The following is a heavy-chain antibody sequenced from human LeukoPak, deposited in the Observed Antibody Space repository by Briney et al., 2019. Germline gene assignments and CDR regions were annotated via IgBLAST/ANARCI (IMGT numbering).Heavy chain of an antibody. V-gene: IGHV4-39*07. CDR1: GGSISRRSYF. CDR3: ATDFFGGFGSGINWSDP. D-gene: IGHD3-10*01. CDR2: IYFGGTT. Sequence: SETLSLTCTVPGGSISRRSYFWVWLRQPPGKGLEWIASIYFGGTTYYNPALRSQVTISMNTSKNHFSLQLSSVTAGDTAVYYCATDFFGGFGSGINWSDPWGQGTLVTVSS. J-gene: IGHJ5*02.